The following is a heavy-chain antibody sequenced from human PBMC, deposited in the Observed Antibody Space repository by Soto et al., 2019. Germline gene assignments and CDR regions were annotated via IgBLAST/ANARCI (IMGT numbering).Heavy chain of an antibody. J-gene: IGHJ6*02. CDR2: ISYAGSNK. V-gene: IGHV3-30*18. Sequence: GGSLRLSCAASGFTFSSYGMHWVRQAPGKGLEWVAVISYAGSNKYYADSVKGRFTIYRDNSKNTLYLQMNSLRAEEKAVYYCAKEGYCSGGSCYSGRGMDAWGQGTTVNVAS. CDR1: GFTFSSYG. D-gene: IGHD2-15*01. CDR3: AKEGYCSGGSCYSGRGMDA.